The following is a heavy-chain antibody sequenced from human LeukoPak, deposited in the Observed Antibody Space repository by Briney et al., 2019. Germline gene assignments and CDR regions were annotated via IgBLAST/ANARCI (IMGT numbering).Heavy chain of an antibody. CDR1: GFTFSGSA. J-gene: IGHJ6*03. Sequence: GGPLRLSCAASGFTFSGSAMHWVRQASGKGLEWVGRIRSKANSYATAYAASVKGRFTISRDDSKNTAYLQMNSLKTEDTAVYYCTRQQQPYYYYYMDVWGKGTTVAVSS. V-gene: IGHV3-73*01. CDR3: TRQQQPYYYYYMDV. D-gene: IGHD5-18*01. CDR2: IRSKANSYAT.